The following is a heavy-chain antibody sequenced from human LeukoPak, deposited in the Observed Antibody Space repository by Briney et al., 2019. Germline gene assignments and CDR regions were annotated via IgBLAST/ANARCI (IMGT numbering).Heavy chain of an antibody. CDR1: GFTFDDYA. D-gene: IGHD2-2*02. V-gene: IGHV3-9*03. CDR2: ISWNSGSI. Sequence: GGSLRLSCAASGFTFDDYAMHWVRQAPGKGLEWVSGISWNSGSIGYADSVKGRFTISRDNAKNSLYLQMNSLRAEDMALYYCAKDIAPYCSSTSCYTVFDYWGQGTLVTVSS. J-gene: IGHJ4*02. CDR3: AKDIAPYCSSTSCYTVFDY.